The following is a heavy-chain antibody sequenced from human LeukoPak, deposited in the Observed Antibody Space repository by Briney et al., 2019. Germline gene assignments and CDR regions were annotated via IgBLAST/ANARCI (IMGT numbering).Heavy chain of an antibody. V-gene: IGHV3-21*01. CDR2: ISTSSSYI. CDR3: ATRAGYTSGWYESIDF. CDR1: GFTFNTYS. J-gene: IGHJ4*02. D-gene: IGHD6-19*01. Sequence: PGGSLRLSCAASGFTFNTYSMNWVRQGPGKGLEWVSSISTSSSYIYYADSVKGRFTISRDNAKNSVYLQMNSLTAEDTALYFCATRAGYTSGWYESIDFWGQGTLVTVSS.